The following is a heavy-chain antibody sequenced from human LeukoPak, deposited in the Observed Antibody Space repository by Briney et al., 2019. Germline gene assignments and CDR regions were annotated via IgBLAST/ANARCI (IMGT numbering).Heavy chain of an antibody. V-gene: IGHV4-39*01. J-gene: IGHJ5*02. Sequence: SETLSLTCTVSGGSISSSSYYWGWIRQPPGKGLEWIGSIYYSGSTYYNPSLKSRVTISVDTSKNQFSLKLSSVTAADTAVYYCARHPPPTGVVIPNWFDPWGQGTLVTVSS. CDR2: IYYSGST. D-gene: IGHD3-3*01. CDR1: GGSISSSSYY. CDR3: ARHPPPTGVVIPNWFDP.